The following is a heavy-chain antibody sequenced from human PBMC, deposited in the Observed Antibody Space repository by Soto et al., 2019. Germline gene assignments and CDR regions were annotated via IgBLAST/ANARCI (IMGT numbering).Heavy chain of an antibody. CDR3: AKRRGAGGHFDY. J-gene: IGHJ4*02. V-gene: IGHV3-23*01. Sequence: LRLSCAASGFTFSSYAMGWVRQGPGKGLEWVAVVSTGGSTHYADSVRGRFTISRDNSKNTLSLQMNSLTAEDTAVYFCAKRRGAGGHFDYWGQGALVTVSS. CDR1: GFTFSSYA. CDR2: VSTGGST. D-gene: IGHD2-15*01.